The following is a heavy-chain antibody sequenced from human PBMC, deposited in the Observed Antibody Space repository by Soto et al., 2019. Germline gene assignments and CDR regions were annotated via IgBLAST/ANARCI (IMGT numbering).Heavy chain of an antibody. CDR3: AREDGSGSSDANFFL. CDR2: IWEHGSNK. Sequence: QVQLVESGGGVVQPGTSLRLSCAASGFPFHIYAIHWVRQAPGKGLEWVAVIWEHGSNKYYADSVKGRFTISRDNSKNTLYLQMNSLRAEDTAVYYCAREDGSGSSDANFFLWGQGMLVTVSS. CDR1: GFPFHIYA. J-gene: IGHJ4*02. V-gene: IGHV3-33*01. D-gene: IGHD3-10*01.